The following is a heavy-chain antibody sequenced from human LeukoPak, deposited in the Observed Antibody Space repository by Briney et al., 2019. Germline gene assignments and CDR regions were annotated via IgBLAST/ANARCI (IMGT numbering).Heavy chain of an antibody. Sequence: SETLSLTCTVSGYSISSGYYWGWIRQPPGKGLEWIGSIYHSGSTHYNPSLKSRVTISVDTSKNQFSLKLSSVTAADTAVYYCARTGGVTRYFDYWGQGTLVTVSS. V-gene: IGHV4-38-2*02. CDR2: IYHSGST. D-gene: IGHD4-23*01. CDR1: GYSISSGYY. CDR3: ARTGGVTRYFDY. J-gene: IGHJ4*02.